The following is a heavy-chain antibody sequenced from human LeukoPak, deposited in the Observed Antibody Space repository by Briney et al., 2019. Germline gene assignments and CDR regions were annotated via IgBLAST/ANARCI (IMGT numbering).Heavy chain of an antibody. CDR1: GFTFSTYA. CDR3: AKDLRSSADSKMGAADY. D-gene: IGHD1-26*01. Sequence: PGGSLRLSCAASGFTFSTYAMTWVRQAPGEGLVWVSRINSDGSSTSYADSVKGRFTISRDNAKNTLYLQMNSLRAEDTAVYYCAKDLRSSADSKMGAADYWGQGTLVTVSS. J-gene: IGHJ4*02. CDR2: INSDGSST. V-gene: IGHV3-74*01.